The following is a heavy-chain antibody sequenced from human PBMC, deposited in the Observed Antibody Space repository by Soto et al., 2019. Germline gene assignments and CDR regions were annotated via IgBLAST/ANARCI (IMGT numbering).Heavy chain of an antibody. J-gene: IGHJ3*02. CDR2: VSSTGGT. CDR3: ARQQDKTYRDDSLNLDAFDI. CDR1: GGPISSSTYH. Sequence: SETLSLTCTVSGGPISSSTYHWGWIRLPPGKGLEWIGTVSSTGGTFYNPSLRGRVTISVDTSKNQFSLKLSSVTAADTAVYYCARQQDKTYRDDSLNLDAFDIWGQGTMVTVSS. V-gene: IGHV4-39*01. D-gene: IGHD3-16*02.